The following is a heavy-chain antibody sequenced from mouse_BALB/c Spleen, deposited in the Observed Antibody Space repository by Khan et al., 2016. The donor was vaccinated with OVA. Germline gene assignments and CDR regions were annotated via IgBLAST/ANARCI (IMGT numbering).Heavy chain of an antibody. V-gene: IGHV3-2*02. Sequence: EVQLQESGPGLVKPSQSLSLTCTVTGYSITSAYAWNWIRQFPGNRLEWMGYINYSGSTGYTPYLKRRISITRDTPKNQFFLQWNSGTAEDTGTYYCARGRGNWGQATLVTVSA. CDR3: ARGRGN. D-gene: IGHD1-1*02. CDR2: INYSGST. CDR1: GYSITSAYA. J-gene: IGHJ3*01.